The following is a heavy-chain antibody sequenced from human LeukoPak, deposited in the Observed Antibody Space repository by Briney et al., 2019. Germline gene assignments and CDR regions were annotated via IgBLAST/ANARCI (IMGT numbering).Heavy chain of an antibody. Sequence: PGGSLRLSCAASGFTFSSYAMHWVRQAPGKGLEWVAVISYDGSNKYYADSVKGRFTISRDNSKNTLYLQMNSLRAEDTAVYYCARGQSLLWFGELYLDYWGQGTLVTVSS. CDR2: ISYDGSNK. CDR1: GFTFSSYA. V-gene: IGHV3-30-3*01. CDR3: ARGQSLLWFGELYLDY. D-gene: IGHD3-10*01. J-gene: IGHJ4*02.